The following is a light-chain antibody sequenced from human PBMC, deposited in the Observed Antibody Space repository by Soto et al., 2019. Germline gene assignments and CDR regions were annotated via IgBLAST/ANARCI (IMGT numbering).Light chain of an antibody. CDR3: KQYKNWPPIT. Sequence: EIVMTQSPAILSVSPGERATLSCRASQYVWTSVAWYQQKPGQAPMLLIYGASTRATGIPARFSGSGSGTEVTHSISSLQSEDSAVYYCKQYKNWPPITFGQGTRLEIK. J-gene: IGKJ5*01. V-gene: IGKV3-15*01. CDR2: GAS. CDR1: QYVWTS.